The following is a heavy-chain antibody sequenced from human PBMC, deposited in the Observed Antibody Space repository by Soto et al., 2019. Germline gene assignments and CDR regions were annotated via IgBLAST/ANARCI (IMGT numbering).Heavy chain of an antibody. CDR2: IKQDGSEK. V-gene: IGHV3-7*05. D-gene: IGHD3-22*01. J-gene: IGHJ3*02. Sequence: GGSLGLSCAASGFTFSSYWMSWVRQAPGKWLEWVADIKQDGSEKYYADSVKGRFTISRDNSKNTLYLQMNSLRAEDTAVYYCARAGRSPYRTVEEDYYDSSGSVHDAFDIWGQGTMVTVSS. CDR3: ARAGRSPYRTVEEDYYDSSGSVHDAFDI. CDR1: GFTFSSYW.